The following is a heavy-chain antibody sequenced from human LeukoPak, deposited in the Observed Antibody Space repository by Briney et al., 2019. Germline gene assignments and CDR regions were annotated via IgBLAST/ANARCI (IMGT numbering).Heavy chain of an antibody. Sequence: PSETMSLTCAVSGGSLSSSNWWSWVGPPPGKGLEWIGEIYHSGSTNYNPSLQRRVTISVDKSKNQFSLMLSSVTAADTAVYYCARRPNYYYYMDVWGKGTTVTVSS. J-gene: IGHJ6*03. CDR1: GGSLSSSNW. CDR3: ARRPNYYYYMDV. V-gene: IGHV4-4*02. CDR2: IYHSGST.